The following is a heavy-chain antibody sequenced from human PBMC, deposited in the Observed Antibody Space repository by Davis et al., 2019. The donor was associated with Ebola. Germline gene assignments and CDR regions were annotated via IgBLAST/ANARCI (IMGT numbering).Heavy chain of an antibody. V-gene: IGHV3-30*02. CDR2: IRYDGSNK. Sequence: GESLKISCAASGFTFSSYGMHWVRQAPGKGLEWVAFIRYDGSNKYYADSVKGRFTISRDNSKNTLYLQMNSLRAEDTAVYYCANGAFDIWGQGTMVTVSS. CDR1: GFTFSSYG. J-gene: IGHJ3*02. CDR3: ANGAFDI.